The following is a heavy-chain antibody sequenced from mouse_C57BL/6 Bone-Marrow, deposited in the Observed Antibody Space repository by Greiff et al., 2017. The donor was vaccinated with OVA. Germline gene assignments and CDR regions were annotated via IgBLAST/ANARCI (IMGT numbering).Heavy chain of an antibody. CDR2: ISDGGSYT. D-gene: IGHD1-1*01. J-gene: IGHJ2*01. CDR3: ARDSTTVVATDYYFDY. V-gene: IGHV5-4*01. CDR1: GFTFSSYA. Sequence: EVQLVESGGGLVKPGGSLKLSCAASGFTFSSYAMSWVRQTPEKRLEWVATISDGGSYTYYPDNVKGRFTISRDNAKNNLYLQMSHLKSEDTAMYYCARDSTTVVATDYYFDYWGQGTTLTVSS.